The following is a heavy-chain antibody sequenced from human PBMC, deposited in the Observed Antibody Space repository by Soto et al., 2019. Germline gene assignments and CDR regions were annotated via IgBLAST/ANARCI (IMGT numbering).Heavy chain of an antibody. CDR1: GYTFTSYG. CDR2: ISAYNGNT. V-gene: IGHV1-18*01. D-gene: IGHD6-19*01. CDR3: ARDLAVGLVDY. J-gene: IGHJ4*02. Sequence: ASVKVSCKASGYTFTSYGISWVRQAPGHGLEWMGWISAYNGNTKYAQKLQGRVTMTTDTSTSTAYMEVRSLRSDDTAVYYCARDLAVGLVDYWGQGTLVTVSS.